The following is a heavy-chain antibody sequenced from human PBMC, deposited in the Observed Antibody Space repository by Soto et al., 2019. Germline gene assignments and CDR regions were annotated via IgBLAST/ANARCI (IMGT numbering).Heavy chain of an antibody. D-gene: IGHD6-19*01. V-gene: IGHV3-30*18. Sequence: RLSCAASGFTFSSYGMHWVRQAPGKGLEWVAVISYDGSNKYYADSVKGRFTISRDNSKNTLYLQMNSLRAEDTAVYYCAKDRIAVAGTGYYYGMDVWGQGTTVTVSS. CDR1: GFTFSSYG. CDR3: AKDRIAVAGTGYYYGMDV. CDR2: ISYDGSNK. J-gene: IGHJ6*02.